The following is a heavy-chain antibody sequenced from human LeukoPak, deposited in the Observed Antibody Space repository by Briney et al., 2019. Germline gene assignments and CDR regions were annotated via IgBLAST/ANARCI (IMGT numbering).Heavy chain of an antibody. Sequence: GGSLRLSCAASGFTFSSYEMNWVRQAPGKGLEWVSYISSSGSTIYYADSVRGRFTISRDNAKNSLYLQMNSLRAEDTAVYYCASGSYTYFDYWGQGTLVTVSS. CDR1: GFTFSSYE. CDR3: ASGSYTYFDY. D-gene: IGHD1-26*01. CDR2: ISSSGSTI. V-gene: IGHV3-48*03. J-gene: IGHJ4*02.